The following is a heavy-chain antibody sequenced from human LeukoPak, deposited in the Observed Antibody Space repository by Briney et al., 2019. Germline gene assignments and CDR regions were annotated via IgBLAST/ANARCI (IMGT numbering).Heavy chain of an antibody. CDR3: ARMRPRNVLRFLEGAKGTD. J-gene: IGHJ4*02. D-gene: IGHD3-3*01. Sequence: GGSPRLSCAASGFTFSSYGMHWVRQAPGKGLEWVAFIRYDGSNKYYADSVKGRFTISRDNSKNTLYLQMNSLRAEDTAVYYCARMRPRNVLRFLEGAKGTDWGQGTLVTVSS. V-gene: IGHV3-30*02. CDR1: GFTFSSYG. CDR2: IRYDGSNK.